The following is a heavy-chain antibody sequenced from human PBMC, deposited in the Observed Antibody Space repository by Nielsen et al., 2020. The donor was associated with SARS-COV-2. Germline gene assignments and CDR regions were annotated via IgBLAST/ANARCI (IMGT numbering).Heavy chain of an antibody. V-gene: IGHV3-21*01. Sequence: WIRQPPGEGLEWVSSISSSSSYIYYADSVKGRFTISRDNAKNSLYLQMNSLRAEDTAVYYCARDLVYYYGLGSYPDNWFDPWGQGTLVTVSS. D-gene: IGHD3-10*01. J-gene: IGHJ5*02. CDR2: ISSSSSYI. CDR3: ARDLVYYYGLGSYPDNWFDP.